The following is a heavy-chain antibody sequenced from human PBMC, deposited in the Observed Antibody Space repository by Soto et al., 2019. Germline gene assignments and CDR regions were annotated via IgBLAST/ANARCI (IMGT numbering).Heavy chain of an antibody. Sequence: SETLSLTCTVSGGSISSGDYYWSWIRQPPGKGLEWIGYIYYSGSTYYNPSLKSRVTISVDTSKNQFSLKLSSVTAADTAVYYCARETSLGFYYYYYYGMDVWGQGTTVTVSS. V-gene: IGHV4-30-4*01. CDR1: GGSISSGDYY. CDR3: ARETSLGFYYYYYYGMDV. CDR2: IYYSGST. J-gene: IGHJ6*02.